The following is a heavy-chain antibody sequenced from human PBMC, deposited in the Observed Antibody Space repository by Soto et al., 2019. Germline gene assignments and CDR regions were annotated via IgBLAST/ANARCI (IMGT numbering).Heavy chain of an antibody. CDR1: GFTFSSYG. Sequence: QVQLGESGGGVVQPGRSLRLSCAASGFTFSSYGMHWVRQAPGKGLEFVAVISYDGSNKYYADSVKGRFTISRDNSKNTLYLQMNSLRAEDTAVYYCAKDNSSSWYYFDYWGQGTLVTVSS. CDR3: AKDNSSSWYYFDY. CDR2: ISYDGSNK. V-gene: IGHV3-30*18. D-gene: IGHD6-13*01. J-gene: IGHJ4*02.